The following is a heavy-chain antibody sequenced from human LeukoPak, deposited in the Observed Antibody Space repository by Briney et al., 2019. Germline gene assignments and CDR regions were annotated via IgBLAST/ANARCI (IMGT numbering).Heavy chain of an antibody. CDR1: GFTFDDYA. CDR2: ISWNSGSI. CDR3: ARSAGGGSYWAFDY. V-gene: IGHV3-9*01. Sequence: GGSLRLSCAASGFTFDDYAMHWVRQAPGKGLEWVSGISWNSGSIGYADSVKGRFTISRDNAKNSLYLQMNFLRAEDTAVYYCARSAGGGSYWAFDYWGQGTLVTVSS. J-gene: IGHJ4*02. D-gene: IGHD1-26*01.